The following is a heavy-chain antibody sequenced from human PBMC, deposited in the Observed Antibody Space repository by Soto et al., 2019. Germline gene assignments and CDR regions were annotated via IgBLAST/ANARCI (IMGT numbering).Heavy chain of an antibody. CDR2: IYYSGRT. D-gene: IGHD3-10*01. J-gene: IGHJ4*02. Sequence: SEPLSLPGAVSGGSISSGGYYWSWIRQHPGKGLEWIGYIYYSGRTYYTPSLKSRVNISVDTSKKQFSLKLSSVTAADTAVYYCERAMVRAGVDYWGQGTLVTVSS. CDR3: ERAMVRAGVDY. V-gene: IGHV4-31*11. CDR1: GGSISSGGYY.